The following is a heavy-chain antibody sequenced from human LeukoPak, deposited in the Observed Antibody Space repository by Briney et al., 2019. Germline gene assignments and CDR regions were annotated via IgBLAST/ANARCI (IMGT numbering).Heavy chain of an antibody. Sequence: GGSLRLSCTASGFTFGDYAMSWVRQAPGKGLEWISFIRTKAYGGTTEYAASVKGRFTISRDDSKSIAYLQMNSLKTEDTAVYYCTRGGPGDYWGQGTLVTVSS. CDR1: GFTFGDYA. CDR3: TRGGPGDY. V-gene: IGHV3-49*04. D-gene: IGHD3-10*01. CDR2: IRTKAYGGTT. J-gene: IGHJ4*02.